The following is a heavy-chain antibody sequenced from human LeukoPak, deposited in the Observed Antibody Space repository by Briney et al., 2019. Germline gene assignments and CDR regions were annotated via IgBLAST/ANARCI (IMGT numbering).Heavy chain of an antibody. CDR1: GFTFRTSW. J-gene: IGHJ5*02. CDR3: AKAYSSSYYNWFDP. V-gene: IGHV3-74*01. CDR2: INSDGSRP. D-gene: IGHD1-26*01. Sequence: PGRTLRLSCAASGFTFRTSWIHSVRQDPEKGLVWVSRINSDGSRPTYADSVGGRFTISRDNAKSTLYLQMNSLRVEDTAVYYCAKAYSSSYYNWFDPWGQGTLVTVSS.